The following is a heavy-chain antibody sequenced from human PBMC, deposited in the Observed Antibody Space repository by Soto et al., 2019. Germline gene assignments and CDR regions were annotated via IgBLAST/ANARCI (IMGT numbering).Heavy chain of an antibody. Sequence: QVQLQESGPGLVKPSETLSLTCTVSGGSISSYYWSWIRQPPGKGLEWIGYIYYSGSTNYNPSLTSRATISVDTSKNQFSLKLSSVTAADTAVYYCAIRWVGYSSTSNWFDPWGQGTLVTVSS. D-gene: IGHD6-19*01. J-gene: IGHJ5*02. V-gene: IGHV4-59*01. CDR2: IYYSGST. CDR1: GGSISSYY. CDR3: AIRWVGYSSTSNWFDP.